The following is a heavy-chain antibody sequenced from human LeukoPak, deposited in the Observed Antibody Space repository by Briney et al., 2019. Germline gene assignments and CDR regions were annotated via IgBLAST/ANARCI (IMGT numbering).Heavy chain of an antibody. J-gene: IGHJ5*02. CDR2: INPSGGST. CDR1: GYTFTSYY. Sequence: GASVKVSCKASGYTFTSYYMHWVRQAPGQGLEWMGIINPSGGSTSYAQKFQGRVTMTEDTSTDTAYMELSSLRSEDTAVYYCATLTPPNYGDYTWFDPWGQGTLVTVSS. D-gene: IGHD4-17*01. V-gene: IGHV1-46*01. CDR3: ATLTPPNYGDYTWFDP.